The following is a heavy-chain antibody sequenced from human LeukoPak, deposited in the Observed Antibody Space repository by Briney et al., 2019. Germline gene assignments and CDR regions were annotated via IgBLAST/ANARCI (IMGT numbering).Heavy chain of an antibody. D-gene: IGHD3-22*01. Sequence: PSETLSLTCAVYGGSFGGYYWSWIRQPPGKGLEWIGEINHSGSTNYNPSLKGRVTISVDTSKNQFSLKLSSVTAADTAVYYCARERGLSNYYDSSGYEYWGQGTLVTVSS. CDR1: GGSFGGYY. CDR2: INHSGST. CDR3: ARERGLSNYYDSSGYEY. J-gene: IGHJ4*02. V-gene: IGHV4-34*01.